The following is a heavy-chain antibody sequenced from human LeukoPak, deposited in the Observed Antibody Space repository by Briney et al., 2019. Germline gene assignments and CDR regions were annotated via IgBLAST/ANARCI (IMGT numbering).Heavy chain of an antibody. D-gene: IGHD3-22*01. J-gene: IGHJ4*02. Sequence: SETLSLTCAVYGGSFSGYYWSWIRQPPGKGLEWIGYFYHTGSTNYSPSLESRVTISVATSKNQFSPKVRSVTAADTAVYYCARHHTSGYYYFDHWGQGTLVTVSS. CDR3: ARHHTSGYYYFDH. CDR2: FYHTGST. V-gene: IGHV4-59*08. CDR1: GGSFSGYY.